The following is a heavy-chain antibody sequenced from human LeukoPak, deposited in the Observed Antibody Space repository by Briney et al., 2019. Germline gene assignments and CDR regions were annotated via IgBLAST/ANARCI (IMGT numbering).Heavy chain of an antibody. J-gene: IGHJ3*01. CDR1: GFTVSSNY. Sequence: GGSLRLSGAASGFTVSSNYMSWVRHAPGKGLEWVSVIYSVGSTYYADSGKDRFTISRDNSENALYLQINSLRAEETAVYYCARDPISSGAGGQGTMVTVSS. V-gene: IGHV3-66*01. D-gene: IGHD3-22*01. CDR2: IYSVGST. CDR3: ARDPISSGA.